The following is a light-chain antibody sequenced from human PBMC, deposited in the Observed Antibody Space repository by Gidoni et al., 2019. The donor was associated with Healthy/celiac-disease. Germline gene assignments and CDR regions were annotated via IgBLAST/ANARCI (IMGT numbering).Light chain of an antibody. CDR2: GAS. Sequence: EIVLTQSPGTLSLSPGERATLSCRASQSVRSSYLAWYQQKPGQAPRLLIYGASSRDTGIPDRCSGSGSGTDFTLTISRLEPEDFAVYYCQQYGSSPPITFGQGTRLEIK. CDR1: QSVRSSY. V-gene: IGKV3-20*01. CDR3: QQYGSSPPIT. J-gene: IGKJ5*01.